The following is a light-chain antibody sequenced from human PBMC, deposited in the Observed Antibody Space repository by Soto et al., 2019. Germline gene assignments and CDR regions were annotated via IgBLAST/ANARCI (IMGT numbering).Light chain of an antibody. Sequence: QSALTQPASVFGSPGQSITISCTGTSSDVGGYNFDSWYQQLPGKAPKLMIYEVTSRPSGVSNRFSGSKSGNTASLTISGLQPEDEAEYYCSSYTTSSTVVFGTGTKLTVL. CDR1: SSDVGGYNF. V-gene: IGLV2-14*03. J-gene: IGLJ1*01. CDR2: EVT. CDR3: SSYTTSSTVV.